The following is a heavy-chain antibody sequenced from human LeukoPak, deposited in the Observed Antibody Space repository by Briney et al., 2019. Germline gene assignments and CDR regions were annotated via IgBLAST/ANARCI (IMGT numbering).Heavy chain of an antibody. D-gene: IGHD3-22*01. CDR3: ARAYYESSAYRHAVYFDY. V-gene: IGHV1-24*01. CDR2: FDPEDGET. Sequence: ASVKVSCKVSGYTLTELSMHWVRQAPGKGLEWMGGFDPEDGETIYAQKFQGRVTMTEDTSTDTAYMELSSLRSEDTAVYYCARAYYESSAYRHAVYFDYWGQGTLVTVSS. CDR1: GYTLTELS. J-gene: IGHJ4*02.